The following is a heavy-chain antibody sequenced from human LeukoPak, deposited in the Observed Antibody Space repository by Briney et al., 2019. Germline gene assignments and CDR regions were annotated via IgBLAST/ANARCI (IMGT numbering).Heavy chain of an antibody. CDR2: ISYDGSNK. Sequence: GGSLRLSCAASGFTFSSYGMHWVRQAPGKGLEWVAVISYDGSNKYYADSVKGRFTISRDNSKNTLYLQMNSLRAEDTAVYYCAKEGGSSGWYYYYAMDVWGQGTTVTVSS. CDR1: GFTFSSYG. V-gene: IGHV3-30*18. CDR3: AKEGGSSGWYYYYAMDV. D-gene: IGHD6-19*01. J-gene: IGHJ6*02.